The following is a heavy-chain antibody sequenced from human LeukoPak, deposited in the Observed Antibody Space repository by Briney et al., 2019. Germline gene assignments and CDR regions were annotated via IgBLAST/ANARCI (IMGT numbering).Heavy chain of an antibody. J-gene: IGHJ4*02. V-gene: IGHV1-2*02. CDR1: GYTFTGYY. CDR3: ASGDSSGYLLLS. D-gene: IGHD3-22*01. Sequence: ASVKVSCKASGYTFTGYYMQWVRQAPGQGLEWMGWVNPNSGATNYAQKFQGRVAMTRDTSISTAYMELSRLRSDDTAMYYCASGDSSGYLLLSWGQGTLVTVSS. CDR2: VNPNSGAT.